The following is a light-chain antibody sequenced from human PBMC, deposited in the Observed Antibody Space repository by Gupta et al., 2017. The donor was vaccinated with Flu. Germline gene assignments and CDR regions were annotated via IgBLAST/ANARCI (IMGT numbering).Light chain of an antibody. Sequence: SALPQPASVSGSPGQSITISCTGTNSDVGGYDYVSWYQHLPGKAHKLMIYDVTNRPSGVSNRFSGSKSGNTASLTISGRQPDDEADYYCSSDTSTSSHVFGTGTRFTVL. CDR2: DVT. J-gene: IGLJ1*01. CDR1: NSDVGGYDY. CDR3: SSDTSTSSHV. V-gene: IGLV2-14*01.